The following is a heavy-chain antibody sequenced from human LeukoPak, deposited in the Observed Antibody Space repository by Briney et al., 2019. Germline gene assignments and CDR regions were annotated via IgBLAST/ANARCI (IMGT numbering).Heavy chain of an antibody. V-gene: IGHV3-30*18. Sequence: TGGSLRLSCAASGFTFSSYGMHWVRQAPGKGLEWVAVISYDGSNKYYADSVKGRFAISRDNSKNTLYLQMNSLRAEDTAVYYCAKDRDSSGLYYYYGMDVWGQGTTVTVSS. CDR3: AKDRDSSGLYYYYGMDV. CDR1: GFTFSSYG. D-gene: IGHD3-22*01. J-gene: IGHJ6*02. CDR2: ISYDGSNK.